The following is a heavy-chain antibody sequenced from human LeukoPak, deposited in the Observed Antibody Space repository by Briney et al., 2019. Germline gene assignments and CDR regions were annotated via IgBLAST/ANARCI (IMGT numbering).Heavy chain of an antibody. CDR1: GFTFSSYS. V-gene: IGHV3-48*01. CDR3: ARVWTFETPGNWFDP. CDR2: ISSSSSTI. D-gene: IGHD3-9*01. J-gene: IGHJ5*02. Sequence: PGGSLRLSCAASGFTFSSYSMNWVRQAPGKGLEWVSYISSSSSTIYYADSVKGRFTISRDNAKNSLYLQMNSLRAEDTAVYYCARVWTFETPGNWFDPWGQGTLVTVSS.